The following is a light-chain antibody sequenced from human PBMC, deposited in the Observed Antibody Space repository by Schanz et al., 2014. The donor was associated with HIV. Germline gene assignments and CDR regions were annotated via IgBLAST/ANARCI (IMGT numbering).Light chain of an antibody. CDR3: QYFGNSGGT. CDR1: QSVSRF. Sequence: EIVLTQSPATLSLSPGERATLSCRASQSVSRFLAWYQQKPGQAPRLLIYDASNRATGIPARFSGSGSGTDFTLTISSREPEDFAVYYCQYFGNSGGTFGGGTKVEIK. CDR2: DAS. V-gene: IGKV3-11*01. J-gene: IGKJ4*01.